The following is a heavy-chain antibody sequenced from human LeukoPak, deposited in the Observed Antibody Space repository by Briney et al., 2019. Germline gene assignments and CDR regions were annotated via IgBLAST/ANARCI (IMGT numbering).Heavy chain of an antibody. CDR1: GGSISSGGYY. Sequence: PSETLSLTCTVSGGSISSGGYYWSWIRQHPGKGLEWIEYIYYSGSTYYNPSLKSRVTISVDTSKNQFSLKLSSVTAADTAVYYCARVVDTAMVRFDYWGQGTLVTVSS. CDR2: IYYSGST. CDR3: ARVVDTAMVRFDY. D-gene: IGHD5-18*01. J-gene: IGHJ4*02. V-gene: IGHV4-31*03.